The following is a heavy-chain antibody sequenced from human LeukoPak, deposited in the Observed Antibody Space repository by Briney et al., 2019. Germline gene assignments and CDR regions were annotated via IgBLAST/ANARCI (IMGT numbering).Heavy chain of an antibody. D-gene: IGHD1-26*01. V-gene: IGHV3-74*01. J-gene: IGHJ2*01. CDR1: GFTFSSYW. Sequence: PGGSLRLSCAASGFTFSSYWMHWVRQAPGKGLVWVSRINTDGSSTSYADSVEGRFTISRDNAKNTLYLQMNSLRAEDTAVYYCARGIVGATTLYWYFDLWGRGTLVTVSS. CDR2: INTDGSST. CDR3: ARGIVGATTLYWYFDL.